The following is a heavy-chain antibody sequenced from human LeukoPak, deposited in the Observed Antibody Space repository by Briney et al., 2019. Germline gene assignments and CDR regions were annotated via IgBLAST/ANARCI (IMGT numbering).Heavy chain of an antibody. CDR3: ARGADYYDTSRYQYYFDY. CDR1: GFSFSGYW. V-gene: IGHV3-7*02. Sequence: PGGSLRLSCAASGFSFSGYWMSWVRQAPGKGLEWVANIKQDGREKFYVDSVKGRFTISRDNSKNTLYLQMNSLRVEDTAMYYCARGADYYDTSRYQYYFDYWGQGTLVTVSS. J-gene: IGHJ4*02. CDR2: IKQDGREK. D-gene: IGHD3-22*01.